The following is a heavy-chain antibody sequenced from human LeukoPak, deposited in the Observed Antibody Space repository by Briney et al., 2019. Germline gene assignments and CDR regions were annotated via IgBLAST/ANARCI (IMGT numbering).Heavy chain of an antibody. Sequence: TPSETLSLTCTVSGGSISSYYWSWIRQPPGKGLEWIGYIYYSGSTNYNPSLKSRVTISVDTSKNQFSLKLSSVTAADTAVYYCARMYYDFWSGPFDYWGQGTLVTVSS. V-gene: IGHV4-59*01. CDR2: IYYSGST. D-gene: IGHD3-3*01. CDR3: ARMYYDFWSGPFDY. CDR1: GGSISSYY. J-gene: IGHJ4*02.